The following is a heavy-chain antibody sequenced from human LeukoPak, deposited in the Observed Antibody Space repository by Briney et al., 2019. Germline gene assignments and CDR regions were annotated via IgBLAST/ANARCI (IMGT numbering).Heavy chain of an antibody. Sequence: QSGGSLRLSCEASGFTFSSYDIQWVRQATGKGLEWVSSIGTAGDTYYAGSVKGRFTLSRENAKKSSYLQMNSLGAGDTAVYYCARGALGFDYWGQGSLVTVSS. CDR2: IGTAGDT. CDR1: GFTFSSYD. CDR3: ARGALGFDY. V-gene: IGHV3-13*04. J-gene: IGHJ4*02.